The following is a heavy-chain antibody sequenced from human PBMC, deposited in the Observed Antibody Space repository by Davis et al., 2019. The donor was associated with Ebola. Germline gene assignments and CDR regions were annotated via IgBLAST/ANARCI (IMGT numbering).Heavy chain of an antibody. CDR3: ARLSGGVGTTTVFDY. CDR1: GGSISSSSYY. D-gene: IGHD1-26*01. V-gene: IGHV4-39*01. J-gene: IGHJ4*02. Sequence: SETLSLTCTVSGGSISSSSYYWGWIRQSPGKGLEWIGGISYSGSTYYNPSLKSRVTISVDTSKNQFSLKLTSVTAADTAVYYCARLSGGVGTTTVFDYWGQGTLVTVSS. CDR2: ISYSGST.